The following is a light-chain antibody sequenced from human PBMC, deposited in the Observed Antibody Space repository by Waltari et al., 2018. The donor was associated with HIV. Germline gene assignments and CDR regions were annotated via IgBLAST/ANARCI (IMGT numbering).Light chain of an antibody. CDR2: AAS. CDR1: QTVNNY. J-gene: IGKJ2*01. CDR3: QQSYSTPPYT. Sequence: DIQMTQSPSSLSASVGDTVTITCRASQTVNNYLNWYQQKPGKAPRLLISAASSLQSGVPSRFSGSGSGTDFTLTIISLQVEDFATYYCQQSYSTPPYTFGPGTKLDLK. V-gene: IGKV1-39*01.